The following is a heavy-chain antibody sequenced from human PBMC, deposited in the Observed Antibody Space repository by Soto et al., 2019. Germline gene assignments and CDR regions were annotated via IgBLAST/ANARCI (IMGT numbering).Heavy chain of an antibody. CDR2: INHSGST. J-gene: IGHJ6*02. D-gene: IGHD3-10*01. V-gene: IGHV4-34*01. CDR1: GGSFSGYY. Sequence: QVQLQQWGAGLLKPSETLSLTCAVYGGSFSGYYWSWIRQPPGKGLEWIGEINHSGSTNYNPSLKSRVPISXGTXKXRFSLKLSSVTAADTAVYYCARVSGYYGSGRYGMDVWGQGTTVTVSS. CDR3: ARVSGYYGSGRYGMDV.